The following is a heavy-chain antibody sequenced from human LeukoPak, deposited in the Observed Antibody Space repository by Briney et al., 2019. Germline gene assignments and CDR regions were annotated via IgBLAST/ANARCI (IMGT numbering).Heavy chain of an antibody. CDR2: IWYDGSNK. V-gene: IGHV3-33*01. D-gene: IGHD6-19*01. CDR1: GFTFSSYG. J-gene: IGHJ4*02. CDR3: ARDRLARPGAAVAGNTLFDY. Sequence: PGRSLRLSCAASGFTFSSYGMHWVRQAPGKGLEWVAVIWYDGSNKYYIDSVKGRFTISRDNSKNTLYHQMNSLRAEDTAVYYCARDRLARPGAAVAGNTLFDYWGQGTLVPVSS.